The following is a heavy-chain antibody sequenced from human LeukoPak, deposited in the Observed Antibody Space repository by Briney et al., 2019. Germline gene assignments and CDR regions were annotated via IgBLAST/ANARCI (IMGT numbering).Heavy chain of an antibody. CDR2: IYSGGST. CDR3: ARGVYYGSGSYYYFDY. D-gene: IGHD3-10*01. V-gene: IGHV3-53*01. Sequence: QAGGSLRLSCEASGSTFSNVWMSWVRQAPGKGLEWVSVIYSGGSTYYADSVKGRFTISRDNSKNTLYLQMNSLRAEDTAVYYCARGVYYGSGSYYYFDYWGQGTLVTVSS. J-gene: IGHJ4*02. CDR1: GSTFSNVW.